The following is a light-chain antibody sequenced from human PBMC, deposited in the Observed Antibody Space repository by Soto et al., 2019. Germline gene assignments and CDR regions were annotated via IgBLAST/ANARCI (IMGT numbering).Light chain of an antibody. CDR2: AAS. J-gene: IGKJ5*01. V-gene: IGKV1-12*01. CDR3: QPSYSTPRT. CDR1: QGVDRW. Sequence: DIQMTQSPSSLSASIGDRFTITCLASQGVDRWLAWYQQKPGKAPKLLIYAASSLQSGVTSRFSGSGSGTDFTLTISSLQPEDFATYYCQPSYSTPRTFGQVTRLEIK.